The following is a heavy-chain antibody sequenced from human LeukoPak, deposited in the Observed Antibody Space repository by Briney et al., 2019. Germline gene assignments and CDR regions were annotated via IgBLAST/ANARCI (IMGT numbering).Heavy chain of an antibody. Sequence: GGSLRLSCAASGFTFSNYWMHWVRQAPGKGLVWVSRINTDGSTTTYADSVKGRFTISRDNAKNSLYLQMNSLRAEDTAVYYCARQGTYSGSNYFDYWGQGTLVTVSS. J-gene: IGHJ4*02. D-gene: IGHD1-26*01. V-gene: IGHV3-74*01. CDR2: INTDGSTT. CDR3: ARQGTYSGSNYFDY. CDR1: GFTFSNYW.